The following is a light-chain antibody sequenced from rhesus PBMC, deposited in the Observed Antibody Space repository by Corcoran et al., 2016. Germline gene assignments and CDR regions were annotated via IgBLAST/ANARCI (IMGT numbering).Light chain of an antibody. Sequence: DIQMTQSPSSLSASVGDTVTITCRASQSISNWLAWYQKKPGNAPKLVIYKASTLQTGVPSRSSGIGSRTDFTLTISSLQSEDFATYYCQHYGSREFTFGPGTKLDIK. V-gene: IGKV1-22*01. J-gene: IGKJ3*01. CDR2: KAS. CDR3: QHYGSREFT. CDR1: QSISNW.